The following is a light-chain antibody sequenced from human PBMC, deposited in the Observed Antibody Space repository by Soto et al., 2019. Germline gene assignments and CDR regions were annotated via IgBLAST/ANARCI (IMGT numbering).Light chain of an antibody. CDR1: SSNIGSNS. J-gene: IGLJ2*01. V-gene: IGLV1-44*01. CDR3: AVWDGSLNGMV. CDR2: NDN. Sequence: QSVLTQPPSASGTPGQRVTISCSGSSSNIGSNSVNWYQQLPGTAPKLLMYNDNARPSGVPDRFSGSKSATSASLAISGLQSEDEDDYYCAVWDGSLNGMVFGGGTKLTVL.